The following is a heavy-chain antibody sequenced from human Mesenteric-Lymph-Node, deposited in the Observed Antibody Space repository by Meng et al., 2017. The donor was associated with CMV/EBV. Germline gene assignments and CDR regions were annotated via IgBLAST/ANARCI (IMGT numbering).Heavy chain of an antibody. CDR3: AYFGDLPFLW. V-gene: IGHV6-1*01. Sequence: QMHQQLSGPGVVGPSQTSSVTLTTSRDSGASNNAAWNCMRQSPARGREWLRRTYYRSESYNDYAVSVKSRISVNLDTSKNQLSLHLNFVTPEDTAVYYCAYFGDLPFLWWGQGTLVTVSS. J-gene: IGHJ4*02. CDR1: RDSGASNNAA. D-gene: IGHD3-16*01. CDR2: TYYRSESYN.